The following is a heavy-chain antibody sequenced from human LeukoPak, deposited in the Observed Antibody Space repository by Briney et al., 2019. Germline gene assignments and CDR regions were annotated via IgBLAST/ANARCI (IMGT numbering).Heavy chain of an antibody. J-gene: IGHJ4*02. CDR2: INHSGST. V-gene: IGHV4-34*01. Sequence: PSETLSLTCAVYGGTFNDYYWSWIRQPPGKGLEWIGEINHSGSTNYNPSLKSRVIISVETSKKQFSLKLSSVTAADTAVYYCARWQWLDNYWGQETLVSVSS. CDR1: GGTFNDYY. D-gene: IGHD6-19*01. CDR3: ARWQWLDNY.